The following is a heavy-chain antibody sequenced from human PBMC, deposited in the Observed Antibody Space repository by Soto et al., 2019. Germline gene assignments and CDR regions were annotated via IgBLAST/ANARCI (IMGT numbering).Heavy chain of an antibody. CDR1: GYTFTSYG. Sequence: GASVKVSCKASGYTFTSYGISWVRQAPGQGLEWMGWISAYNGNTNYAEKLQGRVTMTTDTSTSTAYMELRSLRSDDTAVYYCARQLRFLEWLLGHDDAFDIWGQGTMVTVS. D-gene: IGHD3-3*01. CDR2: ISAYNGNT. V-gene: IGHV1-18*01. J-gene: IGHJ3*02. CDR3: ARQLRFLEWLLGHDDAFDI.